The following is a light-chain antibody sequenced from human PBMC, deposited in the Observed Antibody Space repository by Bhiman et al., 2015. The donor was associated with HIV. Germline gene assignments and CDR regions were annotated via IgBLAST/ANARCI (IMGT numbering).Light chain of an antibody. Sequence: QSVLTQPPSASGTPGQRVPISYSGSSSNIGNIYLDCYQQLPGTTPKLLIYKNNQRPSGVPDRFSGSKSGTSASLAISGLRSEDEAAYYCAAWDDNLRSHVFGGGTELTVL. CDR1: SSNIGNIY. CDR2: KNN. V-gene: IGLV1-47*01. CDR3: AAWDDNLRSHV. J-gene: IGLJ3*02.